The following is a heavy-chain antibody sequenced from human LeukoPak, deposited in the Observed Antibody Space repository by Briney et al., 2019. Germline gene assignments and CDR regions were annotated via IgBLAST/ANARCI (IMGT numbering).Heavy chain of an antibody. CDR2: IIPIFGTA. Sequence: SVKVSCKASGGTFSSYAISWVRQAPGQGLEWMGGIIPIFGTANYAQKFQGRVTITADKSTSTAYMELSSLRSDDTAVYYCARGYGSGSGFDYWGQGTLVTVSS. V-gene: IGHV1-69*06. D-gene: IGHD3-10*01. J-gene: IGHJ4*02. CDR1: GGTFSSYA. CDR3: ARGYGSGSGFDY.